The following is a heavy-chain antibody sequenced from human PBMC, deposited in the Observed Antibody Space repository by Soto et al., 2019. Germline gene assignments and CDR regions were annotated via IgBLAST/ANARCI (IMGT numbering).Heavy chain of an antibody. D-gene: IGHD3-10*01. CDR3: ARDMVRGVIPIDY. CDR1: GYTFTSYG. Sequence: ASVKVSCTASGYTFTSYGSSWVRQAPGQGLEWMGWISAYNGNTNYAQKLQGRVTMTTDTSTSTAYMELRSLRSEDTAVYYCARDMVRGVIPIDYWGQGTLVTVSS. CDR2: ISAYNGNT. J-gene: IGHJ4*02. V-gene: IGHV1-18*01.